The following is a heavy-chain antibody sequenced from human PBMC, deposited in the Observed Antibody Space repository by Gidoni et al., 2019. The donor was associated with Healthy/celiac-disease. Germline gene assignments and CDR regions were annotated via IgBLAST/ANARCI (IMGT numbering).Heavy chain of an antibody. Sequence: EVQLVESGGGLVNPGGSLRLSWAASGFTFSSYSMNWVRQAPGKGLEWVSSIRSSSSYIYYADSVKGRFTISRDNAKNSLYLQMNSLRAEDTAVYYCARGTRRGYFDLWGRGTLVTVSS. CDR2: IRSSSSYI. CDR3: ARGTRRGYFDL. J-gene: IGHJ2*01. V-gene: IGHV3-21*01. CDR1: GFTFSSYS. D-gene: IGHD3-10*01.